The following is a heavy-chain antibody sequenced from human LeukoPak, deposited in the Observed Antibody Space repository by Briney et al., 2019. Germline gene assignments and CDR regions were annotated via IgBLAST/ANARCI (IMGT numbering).Heavy chain of an antibody. CDR2: IKQDGSEK. Sequence: HTGGSLRLSCAASGFTFSSYWMSWVRQAPGKGLEWVANIKQDGSEKYYVDSVKGRFTISRDNSKNTLYLQMNSLRAEDTAVYYCAKDNPLAVAVDYWGQGTLVTVSS. V-gene: IGHV3-7*01. CDR3: AKDNPLAVAVDY. J-gene: IGHJ4*02. D-gene: IGHD6-19*01. CDR1: GFTFSSYW.